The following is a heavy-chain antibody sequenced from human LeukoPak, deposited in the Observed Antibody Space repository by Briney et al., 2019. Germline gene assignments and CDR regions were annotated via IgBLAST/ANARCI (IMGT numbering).Heavy chain of an antibody. CDR1: GFTFSTYS. V-gene: IGHV3-21*01. Sequence: NPGGSLRLSCAASGFTFSTYSMNWVRQAPGKGLEWVSSISSSSNYIYYADSLKGRFTISRDNAKNSLYLQMNSLRADDTAVYYCARGDPDISFAVAGEAFDIWGQGTMVTVSS. D-gene: IGHD6-19*01. CDR3: ARGDPDISFAVAGEAFDI. J-gene: IGHJ3*02. CDR2: ISSSSNYI.